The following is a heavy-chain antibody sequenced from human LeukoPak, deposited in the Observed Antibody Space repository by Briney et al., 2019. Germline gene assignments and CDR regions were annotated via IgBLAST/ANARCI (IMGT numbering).Heavy chain of an antibody. CDR2: IKEDGSEK. D-gene: IGHD6-13*01. CDR1: GFPFSSHW. J-gene: IGHJ4*02. Sequence: GGSLRLSCAASGFPFSSHWMSWVRQAPGKGLEWVANIKEDGSEKYFVDSVEGRFTISRDNAKNSVYLQMHSLRAEDTAVYYCARGQHPGIAAAGTAYWGQGTLVTVSS. CDR3: ARGQHPGIAAAGTAY. V-gene: IGHV3-7*01.